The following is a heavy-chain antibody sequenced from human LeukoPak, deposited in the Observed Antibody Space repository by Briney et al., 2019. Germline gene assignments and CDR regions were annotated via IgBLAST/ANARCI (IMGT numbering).Heavy chain of an antibody. D-gene: IGHD6-19*01. CDR1: GGTFSSYA. CDR2: IIPIFGTA. CDR3: ARSIAVAGTDYYYYGMDV. J-gene: IGHJ6*02. Sequence: SVKVSCKASGGTFSSYANSWVRQAPGQGLEWMGGIIPIFGTANYAQKFQGRVTITADESTSTAYMELSSLRSEDTAVYYCARSIAVAGTDYYYYGMDVWGQGTTVTVSS. V-gene: IGHV1-69*13.